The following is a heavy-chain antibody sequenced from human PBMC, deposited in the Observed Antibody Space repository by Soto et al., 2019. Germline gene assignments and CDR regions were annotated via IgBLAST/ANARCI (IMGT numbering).Heavy chain of an antibody. Sequence: QITLKESGPTLVKPTQTLTLTCTFSGFSLSSTRMAVGWIRQPPGKALKWLALIYWDDDKRYSRFLKSRLTITKDTSKNQVVLTMSNMDPVDTARYYCAHIVVAGLGYYFDYWGQGTLVTVSS. J-gene: IGHJ4*02. CDR2: IYWDDDK. CDR1: GFSLSSTRMA. D-gene: IGHD6-19*01. CDR3: AHIVVAGLGYYFDY. V-gene: IGHV2-5*02.